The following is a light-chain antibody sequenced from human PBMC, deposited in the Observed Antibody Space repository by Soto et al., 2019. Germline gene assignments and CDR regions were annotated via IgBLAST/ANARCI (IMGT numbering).Light chain of an antibody. V-gene: IGKV1-5*03. CDR3: QQYKAYSYS. CDR2: KAS. CDR1: QSLNIW. J-gene: IGKJ2*01. Sequence: DIPMTQSPSTLSASVGDRVTITCRASQSLNIWLAWYQQKPGKAPKLLISKASSLESGVPSRFSGSGSGTEFTLTIRSLQPDDFATYYCQQYKAYSYSFGQGTKLEMK.